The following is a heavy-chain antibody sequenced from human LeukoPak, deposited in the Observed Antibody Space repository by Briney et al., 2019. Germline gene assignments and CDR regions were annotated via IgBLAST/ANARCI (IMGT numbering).Heavy chain of an antibody. CDR2: IYPGDSDT. J-gene: IGHJ4*02. CDR3: ARHERGYDDSSGQAPDY. CDR1: GYSFTSYW. V-gene: IGHV5-51*01. D-gene: IGHD3-22*01. Sequence: GEPLKISCKGSGYSFTSYWIGWVRQMPGKGLEWMGIIYPGDSDTRYSPSFQGQVTISADKSISTAYLQWSSLKASDTAMYYCARHERGYDDSSGQAPDYWGQGTLVTVSS.